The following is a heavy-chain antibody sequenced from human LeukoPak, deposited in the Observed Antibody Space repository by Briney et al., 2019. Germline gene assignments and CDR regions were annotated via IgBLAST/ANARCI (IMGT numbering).Heavy chain of an antibody. J-gene: IGHJ4*02. CDR1: GGTFSSYA. CDR3: ARVPRRNSSSYYFDY. Sequence: SVKVSCKASGGTFSSYAISWVRQAPGQGLEWMGGIIPIFGTANYAQMFQGRVTITADESTSTAYMELSSLRSEDTAVYYCARVPRRNSSSYYFDYWGQGTLVTVSS. CDR2: IIPIFGTA. D-gene: IGHD6-6*01. V-gene: IGHV1-69*01.